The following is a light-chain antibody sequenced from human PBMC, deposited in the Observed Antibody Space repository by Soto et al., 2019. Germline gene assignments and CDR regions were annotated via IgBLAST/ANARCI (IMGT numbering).Light chain of an antibody. V-gene: IGKV1-27*01. CDR1: QGISNY. J-gene: IGKJ4*01. Sequence: DSQMTPSPSSLSASVVDRVTITCRASQGISNYLDWYQQKPGKVPKLLICAASTLPSGVPSRFSGSGSGTDFTLTISSLRPEDVATYYCQKYNSAPRTLGGGTKGAI. CDR3: QKYNSAPRT. CDR2: AAS.